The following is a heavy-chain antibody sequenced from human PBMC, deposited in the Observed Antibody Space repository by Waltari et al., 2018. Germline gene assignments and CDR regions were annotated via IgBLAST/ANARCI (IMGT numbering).Heavy chain of an antibody. CDR3: AKVHAEWLVLDGYFDS. V-gene: IGHV3-23*01. CDR1: GFTFSNSA. J-gene: IGHJ4*02. CDR2: MRSTGDAT. D-gene: IGHD6-19*01. Sequence: EVQLLESGGDLEQPGGSLRLSCVGSGFTFSNSAMNWVRQAPGKGVAWVATMRSTGDATDDADSVKGAVTMSRDNSKNTVCLHMNNLRVEDTAIYFCAKVHAEWLVLDGYFDSWGQGTPVTVSS.